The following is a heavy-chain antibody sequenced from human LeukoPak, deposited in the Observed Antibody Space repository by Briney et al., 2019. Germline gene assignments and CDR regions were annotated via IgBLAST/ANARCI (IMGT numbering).Heavy chain of an antibody. CDR1: GYTFTSYG. V-gene: IGHV1-18*01. J-gene: IGHJ4*02. CDR3: ASERGATQYFDY. Sequence: GASVKVSCKASGYTFTSYGISWVRQAPGQGLEWMGWISAYNGNTNYAQKPQGRVTMITDTSTSTAYMELRSLRADDTAVCYCASERGATQYFDYWGQGTLVTVSS. CDR2: ISAYNGNT. D-gene: IGHD3-10*01.